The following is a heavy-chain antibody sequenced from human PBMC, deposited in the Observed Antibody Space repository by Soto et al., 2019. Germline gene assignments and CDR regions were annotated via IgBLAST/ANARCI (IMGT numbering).Heavy chain of an antibody. Sequence: QVQLVDSGGGVVQPGRSLRLSCAVSGFTVSTYGMHWVRQAPGKGLEWVAVISRDGGTKYYADSVKGRFTISRDNSRNKLFLEMNSLRGDDMAVYYCTGEVASGYWGQGTLVTDSS. CDR3: TGEVASGY. CDR1: GFTVSTYG. V-gene: IGHV3-30*03. J-gene: IGHJ4*02. CDR2: ISRDGGTK. D-gene: IGHD2-21*01.